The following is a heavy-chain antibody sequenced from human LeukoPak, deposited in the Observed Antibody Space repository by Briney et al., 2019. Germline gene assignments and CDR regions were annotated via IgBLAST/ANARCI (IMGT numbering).Heavy chain of an antibody. CDR2: INQNGGEK. V-gene: IGHV3-7*01. CDR1: GFTFSGYW. Sequence: GGSLRLSCADSGFTFSGYWMNWVRQAPGKGLEWVANINQNGGEKYYVDSVKGRFTISRDNGKNSLYLQMNSLRAEDTAVYYCARGRPHGSDYWGQGTLVTVSS. D-gene: IGHD2-15*01. CDR3: ARGRPHGSDY. J-gene: IGHJ4*02.